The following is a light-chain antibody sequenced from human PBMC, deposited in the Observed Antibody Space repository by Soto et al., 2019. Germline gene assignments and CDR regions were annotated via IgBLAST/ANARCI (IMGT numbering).Light chain of an antibody. CDR3: GTWDSSLSAGVV. Sequence: QSVLTQPPSVSAAPGQKVTISCSGSSSNIGNNYVSWYQQLPGTAPKLLIYDNNKXXXXXXXXXSGSKSGTSATLGITGLXXXXXXXXXXGTWDSSLSAGVVFGGGTKVTVL. CDR1: SSNIGNNY. V-gene: IGLV1-51*01. CDR2: DNN. J-gene: IGLJ2*01.